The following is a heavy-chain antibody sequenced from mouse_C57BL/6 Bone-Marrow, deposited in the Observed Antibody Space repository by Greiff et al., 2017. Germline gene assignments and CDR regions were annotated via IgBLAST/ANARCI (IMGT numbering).Heavy chain of an antibody. J-gene: IGHJ2*01. CDR2: LNPYNGDT. CDR3: ARRDYGSHFDY. CDR1: GYSFTGYF. D-gene: IGHD1-1*01. Sequence: EVKLMESGPELVKPGDSVKISCKASGYSFTGYFMNWVMQSHGKSLEWIGRLNPYNGDTFYNQKFKGKATLTVDKSSSTAHMELRSLTSEDSAVYYCARRDYGSHFDYWGQGTTLTVSS. V-gene: IGHV1-20*01.